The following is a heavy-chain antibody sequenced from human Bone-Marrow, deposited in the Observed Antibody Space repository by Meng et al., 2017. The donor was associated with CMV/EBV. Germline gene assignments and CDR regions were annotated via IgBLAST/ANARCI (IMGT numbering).Heavy chain of an antibody. Sequence: GESLKISCAASGFTFSSYEMNWVRQAPGKGLEWVSYISSSGSTIYYADSVKGRFTISRDNAKNSLYLQMNSLRAEDTALYHCARIGYCSSTGCYTGWFDPWGQGTLVTVSS. V-gene: IGHV3-48*03. J-gene: IGHJ5*02. CDR2: ISSSGSTI. D-gene: IGHD2-2*02. CDR3: ARIGYCSSTGCYTGWFDP. CDR1: GFTFSSYE.